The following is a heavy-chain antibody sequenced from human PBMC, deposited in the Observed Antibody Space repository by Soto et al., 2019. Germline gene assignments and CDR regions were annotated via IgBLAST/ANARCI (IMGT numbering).Heavy chain of an antibody. CDR2: IYYSGST. V-gene: IGHV4-31*03. CDR3: AREHEKGGSYLDY. J-gene: IGHJ4*02. D-gene: IGHD3-16*02. Sequence: QVQLQESGPGLVKPSQTLSLTCTVSGGSISSGGYYWSWIRQHPGKGLEWIGYIYYSGSTYYNPSLKSRVTISVDTSKNQFALKLSSVTAADTAVYYCAREHEKGGSYLDYWGQGTLVTVSS. CDR1: GGSISSGGYY.